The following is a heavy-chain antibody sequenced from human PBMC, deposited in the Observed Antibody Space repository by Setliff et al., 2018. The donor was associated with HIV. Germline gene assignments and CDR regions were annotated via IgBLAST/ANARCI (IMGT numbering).Heavy chain of an antibody. D-gene: IGHD5-18*01. CDR1: GGSISSYY. CDR3: AREIQFSATTYYYYYMDD. CDR2: IDASGRT. V-gene: IGHV4-4*07. J-gene: IGHJ6*03. Sequence: PSETLSLTCTVSGGSISSYYWSWIRQPAGKGLEWIGRIDASGRTNYNPSLKSRVTLSVDTSKNQFSLKVTSVTAADTAVYYCAREIQFSATTYYYYYMDDWGRGTTVTVSS.